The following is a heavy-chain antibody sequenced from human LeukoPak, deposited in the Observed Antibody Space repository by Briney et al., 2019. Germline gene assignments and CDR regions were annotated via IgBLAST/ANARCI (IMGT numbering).Heavy chain of an antibody. Sequence: VTSVKVSCKASGYTFPGYYMHWVRQAPGQGLEWMGWINPNSGGTNYAQKFQGRVTMTRDTSISTAYMELRSLRSDDTAVYYCARDPSGYSYGYMDYWGQGTLVTVSS. J-gene: IGHJ4*02. CDR3: ARDPSGYSYGYMDY. D-gene: IGHD5-18*01. CDR1: GYTFPGYY. CDR2: INPNSGGT. V-gene: IGHV1-2*02.